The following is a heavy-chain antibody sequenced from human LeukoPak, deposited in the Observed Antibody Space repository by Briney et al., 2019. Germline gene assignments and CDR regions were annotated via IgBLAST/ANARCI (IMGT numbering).Heavy chain of an antibody. CDR2: INSDGSST. V-gene: IGHV3-74*01. CDR3: ARSSSSWTNWYFDL. J-gene: IGHJ2*01. Sequence: GGPLRLSCAASGFTLSSYWMHWVRQAPGKGLVWVSRINSDGSSTSYADSVKGRFTISSDNAKNTLYLQMNSLRAEDTAVYYCARSSSSWTNWYFDLWGRGTLVTVSS. CDR1: GFTLSSYW. D-gene: IGHD6-13*01.